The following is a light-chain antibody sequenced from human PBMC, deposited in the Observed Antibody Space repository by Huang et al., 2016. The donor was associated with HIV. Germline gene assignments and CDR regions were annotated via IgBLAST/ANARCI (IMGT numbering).Light chain of an antibody. V-gene: IGKV3-15*01. CDR2: GPS. Sequence: EIVMTQSPATLSVSPGERATLSCRASQSVSSNLAWYQQKPGQAPRLLIYGPSTRATGIPARFSGTGSGTEFTLTISSLQSEDFAVYNCQQYNNWPHTFGQGTKLEIK. CDR1: QSVSSN. CDR3: QQYNNWPHT. J-gene: IGKJ2*01.